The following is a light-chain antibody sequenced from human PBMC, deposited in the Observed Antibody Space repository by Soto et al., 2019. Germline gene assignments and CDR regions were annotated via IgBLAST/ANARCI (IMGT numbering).Light chain of an antibody. J-gene: IGLJ3*02. CDR1: SSNIGNNA. CDR3: AAWDDSLNGWV. V-gene: IGLV1-36*01. CDR2: YDD. Sequence: QSVLTQPPSVSDAPRQRVTISCSGSSSNIGNNAVNWYQQLPGQAPKLLIFYDDLLPSGVSDRFSGSKSGTSVSLAISSLQSEDEADYYCAAWDDSLNGWVFGGGTKLTVL.